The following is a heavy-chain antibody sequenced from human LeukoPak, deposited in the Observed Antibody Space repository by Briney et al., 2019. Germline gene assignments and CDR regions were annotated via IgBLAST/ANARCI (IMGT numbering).Heavy chain of an antibody. V-gene: IGHV3-7*03. J-gene: IGHJ3*02. D-gene: IGHD3-3*01. CDR3: TTDLFGVVSRYDAFDI. CDR1: GFTFSNYW. CDR2: IKEDGSVK. Sequence: GGSLRLSCVVSGFTFSNYWMSWVRQAPGKGLEWVANIKEDGSVKSYVDSVKGRFTISRDNAKNSLYLQMNSLKTEDTAVYYCTTDLFGVVSRYDAFDIWGQGTMVTVSS.